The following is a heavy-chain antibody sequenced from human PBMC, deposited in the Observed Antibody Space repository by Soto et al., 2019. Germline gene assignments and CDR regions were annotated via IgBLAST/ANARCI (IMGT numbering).Heavy chain of an antibody. CDR1: GFTFSSYV. V-gene: IGHV3-23*01. CDR2: ISGRGGST. Sequence: PGGSLRLSCAVSGFTFSSYVMSWVRQAPGKGLEWVSAISGRGGSTYYADSVKGRFTISRDNSKNTLYLQMNSLRADDTAVYYCAKVGYYDSSGHNWFDPWGQGTLVTVSS. J-gene: IGHJ5*02. D-gene: IGHD3-22*01. CDR3: AKVGYYDSSGHNWFDP.